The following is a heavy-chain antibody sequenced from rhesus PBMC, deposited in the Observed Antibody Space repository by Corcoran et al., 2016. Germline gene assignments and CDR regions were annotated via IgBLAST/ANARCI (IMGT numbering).Heavy chain of an antibody. CDR1: GFTFSSYY. V-gene: IGHV3-8*01. CDR3: AKDLDV. J-gene: IGHJ5-2*02. CDR2: VNTGGGST. Sequence: EVQLVESGGGLVQPGGSLRLSCTGSGFTFSSYYMYWVRQAPGKGLEWGSAVNTGGGSTWYTDSVKGRFTISKENAKNTLYLQMDSLRAEDTAVYYCAKDLDVWGRGVLVTVSS.